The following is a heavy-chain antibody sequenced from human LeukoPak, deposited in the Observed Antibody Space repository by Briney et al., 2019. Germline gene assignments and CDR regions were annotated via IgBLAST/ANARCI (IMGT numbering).Heavy chain of an antibody. CDR2: IYYSGST. Sequence: SETLSLTCTVSGGSISSYYWSWIRQPPGKGLEWIGYIYYSGSTNYNPSLKSRVTISVDTSKNQFSLKLSSVTAAGTAVYYCAREVLVRGVLEFDYWGQGTLVTVSS. CDR3: AREVLVRGVLEFDY. J-gene: IGHJ4*02. V-gene: IGHV4-59*01. D-gene: IGHD3-10*01. CDR1: GGSISSYY.